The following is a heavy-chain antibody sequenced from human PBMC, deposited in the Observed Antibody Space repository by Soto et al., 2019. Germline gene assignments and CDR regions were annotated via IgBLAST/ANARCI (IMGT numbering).Heavy chain of an antibody. V-gene: IGHV3-13*01. J-gene: IGHJ6*02. CDR3: ARAPGPPTGRYGMDV. CDR1: GFTFSSYD. D-gene: IGHD3-10*01. Sequence: GSLRLSCAASGFTFSSYDMHWVRQATGKGLEWVSAIGTAGDTYYPGSVKGRFTISRENAKNSLYLQMNSLRAEDTAVYYCARAPGPPTGRYGMDVWGQGTTVTVSS. CDR2: IGTAGDT.